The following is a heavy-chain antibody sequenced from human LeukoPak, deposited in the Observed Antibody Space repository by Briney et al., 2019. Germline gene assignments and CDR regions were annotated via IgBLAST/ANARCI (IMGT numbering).Heavy chain of an antibody. D-gene: IGHD5-24*01. Sequence: PSETLSLTCTVSGGSISSSSYYWGWIRQPPGKGLEWIGSIYYGGSTYYNPSLKSRVTISVDTSKIQFSLKLTSVTAADTAVYYCARHNHGWLLAAGIDYWGQGTLVTVSS. CDR2: IYYGGST. CDR3: ARHNHGWLLAAGIDY. V-gene: IGHV4-39*01. J-gene: IGHJ4*02. CDR1: GGSISSSSYY.